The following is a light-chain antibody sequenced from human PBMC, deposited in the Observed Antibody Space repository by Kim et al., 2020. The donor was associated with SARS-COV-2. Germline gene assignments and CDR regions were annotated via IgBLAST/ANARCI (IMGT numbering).Light chain of an antibody. CDR3: QAWDFNRV. CDR1: NLGDKY. Sequence: VSVSPGKTATFTCPGDNLGDKYICWYQQKSGQSPVLVIYQNYKRPSGIPERFSGSNSGNTATLTISGTQAMDEADYYCQAWDFNRVFGRGTRLTVL. V-gene: IGLV3-1*01. J-gene: IGLJ3*02. CDR2: QNY.